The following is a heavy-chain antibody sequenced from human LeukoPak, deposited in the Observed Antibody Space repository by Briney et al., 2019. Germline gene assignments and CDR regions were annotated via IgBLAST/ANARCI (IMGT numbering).Heavy chain of an antibody. D-gene: IGHD7-27*01. CDR3: ARDAEEQLGGFDY. Sequence: KSSETLSLTCTVSGGSISSHYWSWLRQPPGKGLEWIGFVSYSGSTTHNPSLKSRVTISVDTSKNQFSLRLSTVTAADTAVYYCARDAEEQLGGFDYWGQGTLVTVSS. J-gene: IGHJ4*02. CDR2: VSYSGST. CDR1: GGSISSHY. V-gene: IGHV4-59*11.